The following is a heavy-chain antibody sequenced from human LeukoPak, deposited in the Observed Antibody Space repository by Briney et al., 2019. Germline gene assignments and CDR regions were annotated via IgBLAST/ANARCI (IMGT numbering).Heavy chain of an antibody. Sequence: PGRSLRLSCAASGFTFSSYGMHWVRQAPGKGLEWVAVISYDGSNKYYADSVKGRFTISRDNSKNTLYLQMNSLRAEDTAVYYCARLINGRIDYWGQGTLVTVSS. CDR3: ARLINGRIDY. D-gene: IGHD1-26*01. CDR1: GFTFSSYG. CDR2: ISYDGSNK. J-gene: IGHJ4*02. V-gene: IGHV3-30*03.